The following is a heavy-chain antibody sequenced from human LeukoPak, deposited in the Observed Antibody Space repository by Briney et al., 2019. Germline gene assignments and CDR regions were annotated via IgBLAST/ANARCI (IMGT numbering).Heavy chain of an antibody. Sequence: GGSLRLSCAASGFTFSTYSMNWVRQAPGKGLEWVSSIATSSDYIYYAGSLKGRFTISRDNAKNSLYLHMNSLRPDDTAVYYCARGRSITILRGVAISDGFDIWGQGTKVTVSS. CDR1: GFTFSTYS. D-gene: IGHD3-10*01. V-gene: IGHV3-21*06. CDR2: IATSSDYI. CDR3: ARGRSITILRGVAISDGFDI. J-gene: IGHJ3*02.